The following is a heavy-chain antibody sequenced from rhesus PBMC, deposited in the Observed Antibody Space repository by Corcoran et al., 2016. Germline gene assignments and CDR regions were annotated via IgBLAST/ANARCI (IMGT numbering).Heavy chain of an antibody. CDR2: IFAGVGRT. V-gene: IGHV4-160*01. D-gene: IGHD6-31*01. Sequence: QVQLQESGPGLVKPSETLSLTCAVSGGSISSNYWSWIRQPPGKGLEWIGRIFAGVGRTDYHPSLTSRVTISPDPSKNQFSLKLSSVTAADTAVYYCARGFSSGWYWYFDLWGPGTPITISS. CDR1: GGSISSNY. CDR3: ARGFSSGWYWYFDL. J-gene: IGHJ2*01.